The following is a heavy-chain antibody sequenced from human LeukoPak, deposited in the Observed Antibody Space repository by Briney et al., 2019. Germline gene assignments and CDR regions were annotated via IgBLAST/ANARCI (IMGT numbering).Heavy chain of an antibody. D-gene: IGHD3-22*01. CDR3: TTESFRTYYYDSSGLY. Sequence: GGSLRLSCAASGFTFSSYWMSWVRQAPGKGLEWVGRIKSKTDGGTTDYAAPVKGRFTISRDDSKNTLYLQMNSLKTEDTAVYYCTTESFRTYYYDSSGLYWGQGTLVTVSS. CDR2: IKSKTDGGTT. V-gene: IGHV3-15*01. J-gene: IGHJ4*02. CDR1: GFTFSSYW.